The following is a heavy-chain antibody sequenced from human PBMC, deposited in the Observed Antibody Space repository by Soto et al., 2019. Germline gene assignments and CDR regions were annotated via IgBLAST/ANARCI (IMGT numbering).Heavy chain of an antibody. V-gene: IGHV1-2*02. CDR2: INPNSGGT. J-gene: IGHJ3*01. D-gene: IGHD2-2*01. Sequence: APGQGLEWMGWINPNSGGTNYAQKFQGRVTMTRDTSIITAYMELSRLRSDDTAVYDCARNGGDNVLVPAAF. CDR3: ARNGGDNVLVPAAF.